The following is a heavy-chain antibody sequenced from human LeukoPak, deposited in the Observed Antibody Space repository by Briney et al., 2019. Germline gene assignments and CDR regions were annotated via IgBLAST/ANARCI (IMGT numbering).Heavy chain of an antibody. CDR2: ISWNSGSI. D-gene: IGHD3-10*01. CDR3: AKDRTYGSGSPRGPFDY. V-gene: IGHV3-9*01. CDR1: GFTFDDYA. J-gene: IGHJ4*02. Sequence: GGSLRLSCAASGFTFDDYAMHWVRQAPGKGLEWVSGISWNSGSIGYADSVKGRFTISRDNAKNSLYLQMNSLRAEDTALYYCAKDRTYGSGSPRGPFDYWGQGTLVTVSS.